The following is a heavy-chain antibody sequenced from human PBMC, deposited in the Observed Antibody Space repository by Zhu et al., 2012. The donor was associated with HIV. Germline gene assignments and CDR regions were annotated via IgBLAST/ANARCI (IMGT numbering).Heavy chain of an antibody. V-gene: IGHV3-43*01. CDR2: ISWSGEAT. Sequence: EVQLVESGGNVIQPGGSLRLSCAASGFRFGSYAMHWVRQAPGKGLEWISLISWSGEATYYTGSVEGRFTISRDNSKNSLYLQMNSLRPEDTALYYCAKGAAANYHYYYYMDVWGKGTTASVSS. CDR1: GFRFGSYA. D-gene: IGHD3-10*01. J-gene: IGHJ6*03. CDR3: AKGAAANYHYYYYMDV.